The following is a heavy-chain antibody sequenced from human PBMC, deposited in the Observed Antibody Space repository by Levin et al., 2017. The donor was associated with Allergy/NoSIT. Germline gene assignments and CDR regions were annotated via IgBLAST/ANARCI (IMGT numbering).Heavy chain of an antibody. CDR2: ISGGSDST. V-gene: IGHV3-23*01. Sequence: GGSLRLSCAASGFTFSNYAMGWVRQAPGKGLEWVSVISGGSDSTYYANSVQGRFTISRDNSKSTLYLQLNSLRAEDTALYYCARARVGTTDYFDSWGQGTLVTVSS. J-gene: IGHJ4*02. D-gene: IGHD1-26*01. CDR1: GFTFSNYA. CDR3: ARARVGTTDYFDS.